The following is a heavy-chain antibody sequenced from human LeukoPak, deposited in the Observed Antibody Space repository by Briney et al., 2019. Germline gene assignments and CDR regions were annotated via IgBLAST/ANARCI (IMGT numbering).Heavy chain of an antibody. CDR2: IYYSGST. Sequence: SETLSLTCTVSGGSISSYYWSWIRQPPGKGLEWIGYIYYSGSTNYNPSLKSRVTISVDTSKNQFSLKLSSVTAADTAVYYCARYYDFSPTGSTPGARGPLVTVSS. V-gene: IGHV4-59*08. CDR1: GGSISSYY. J-gene: IGHJ5*02. CDR3: ARYYDFSPTGSTP. D-gene: IGHD3-3*01.